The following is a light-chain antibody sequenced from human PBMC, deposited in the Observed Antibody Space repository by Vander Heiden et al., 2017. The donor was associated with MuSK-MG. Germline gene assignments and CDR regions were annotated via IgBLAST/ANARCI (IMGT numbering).Light chain of an antibody. V-gene: IGLV2-8*01. CDR3: SSNAGSNNLI. CDR1: SSDVGGYNY. J-gene: IGLJ2*01. Sequence: QSALTQPPSASGSPGQSVALSCTGTSSDVGGYNYVSWNQHHPGKAHKLMIYEVSKRPSGVPDRFSGSKSGNTASLTVSGLQDEEEADYYCSSNAGSNNLIFGGGTKLTVL. CDR2: EVS.